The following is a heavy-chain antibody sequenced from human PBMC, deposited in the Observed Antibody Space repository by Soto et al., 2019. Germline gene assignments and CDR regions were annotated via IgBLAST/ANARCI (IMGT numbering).Heavy chain of an antibody. CDR2: ISGSGGST. CDR1: GFTFSIFA. V-gene: IGHV3-23*01. J-gene: IGHJ4*02. Sequence: GSLRLSCAASGFTFSIFAMSWVRQSPGKGLEWVSTISGSGGSTYYADAVKGRFSISRDNSMGTLYLQMKSLRVEDTAIYYCAKEVSLGSTVDLGYWGQGTLVTVSS. CDR3: AKEVSLGSTVDLGY. D-gene: IGHD7-27*01.